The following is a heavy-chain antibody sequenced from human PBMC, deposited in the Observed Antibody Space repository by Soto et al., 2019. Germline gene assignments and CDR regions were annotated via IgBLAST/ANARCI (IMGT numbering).Heavy chain of an antibody. J-gene: IGHJ4*02. CDR1: GFTVSNNY. Sequence: EVQLVESGGGLIQPGGSLRLYCAASGFTVSNNYMTWVRQAQGKGLEWVSFIYSSGSTYYADSVKGRFTISRDNFKNTLYLQMNSLRAEDTAVYYCARGYSYAQPVFDYWGLGTLVTVSS. V-gene: IGHV3-53*01. D-gene: IGHD5-18*01. CDR2: IYSSGST. CDR3: ARGYSYAQPVFDY.